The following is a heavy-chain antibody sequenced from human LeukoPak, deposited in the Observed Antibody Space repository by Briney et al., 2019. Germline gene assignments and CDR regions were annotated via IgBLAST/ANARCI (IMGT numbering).Heavy chain of an antibody. D-gene: IGHD6-19*01. Sequence: IGYIYYSGSTNYNPSLKSRVTISVDTSKNQFSLKLSSVTAADTAVYYCARAGSGWYNDYWGQGTLVTVSS. V-gene: IGHV4-59*01. J-gene: IGHJ4*02. CDR2: IYYSGST. CDR3: ARAGSGWYNDY.